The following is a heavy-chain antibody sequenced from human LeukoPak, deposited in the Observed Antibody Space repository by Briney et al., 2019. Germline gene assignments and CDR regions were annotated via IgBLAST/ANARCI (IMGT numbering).Heavy chain of an antibody. CDR2: IYTSGST. V-gene: IGHV4-4*07. CDR1: GGSISSYY. Sequence: SETLSLTCTVSGGSISSYYWSWIRQPAGKGLEWIGRIYTSGSTNYNPSLKSRVTMSVDTSKNQFSLKLSSVTAADTAVYYCARGSRGYSYDEFYYYYYMDVWGKGTTVTVSS. J-gene: IGHJ6*03. CDR3: ARGSRGYSYDEFYYYYYMDV. D-gene: IGHD5-18*01.